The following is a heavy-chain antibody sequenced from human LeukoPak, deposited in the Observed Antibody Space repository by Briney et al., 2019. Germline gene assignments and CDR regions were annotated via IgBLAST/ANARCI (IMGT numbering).Heavy chain of an antibody. CDR1: GFTFSSYW. CDR2: IDRDGSRI. J-gene: IGHJ4*02. V-gene: IGHV3-74*01. D-gene: IGHD4-23*01. Sequence: PGGSLRLSCAVSGFTFSSYWMHWVRQAPGKGLVWVSRIDRDGSRINYADSVMGRFTISRDNGKNTLFLQMNSLRAEDAAVYYCVRGNDYGGPHYWGQGTLVTVSS. CDR3: VRGNDYGGPHY.